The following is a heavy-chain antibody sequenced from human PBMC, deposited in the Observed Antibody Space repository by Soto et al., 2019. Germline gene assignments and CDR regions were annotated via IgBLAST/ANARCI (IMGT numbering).Heavy chain of an antibody. CDR2: IKQDGSEK. V-gene: IGHV3-7*01. Sequence: GGSLRLSCAASGFTFSSYWMSWVRQAPGKGLEWVANIKQDGSEKYYVDSVKGRFTISRDNAKNSLYLQMNSLRAEDTAVYYCARERARIVVVPAAVDYWGQGTLVTVSS. D-gene: IGHD2-2*01. J-gene: IGHJ4*02. CDR3: ARERARIVVVPAAVDY. CDR1: GFTFSSYW.